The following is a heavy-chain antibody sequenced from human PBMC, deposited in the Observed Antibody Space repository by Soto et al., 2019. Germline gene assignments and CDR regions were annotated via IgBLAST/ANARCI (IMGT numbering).Heavy chain of an antibody. CDR3: ARDGDPQSAFWSGPLGGGRFDT. CDR2: IVPMFGTA. D-gene: IGHD3-3*01. J-gene: IGHJ5*02. Sequence: QVQLVQSGAEVKKPGSSVNVSCKTSGGTFGNSAVTWVRQAPGQGLEWLGGIVPMFGTANYAQKFQGRVTITADISTIKAYMELNSLKTDDPAVYYCARDGDPQSAFWSGPLGGGRFDTWGQGTLVTV. V-gene: IGHV1-69*14. CDR1: GGTFGNSA.